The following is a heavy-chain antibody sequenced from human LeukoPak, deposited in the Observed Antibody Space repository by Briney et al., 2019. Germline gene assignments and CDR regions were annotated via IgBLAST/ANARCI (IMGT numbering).Heavy chain of an antibody. J-gene: IGHJ4*02. D-gene: IGHD3-22*01. V-gene: IGHV4-34*01. CDR1: GGSFSGYY. CDR2: INHSGST. CDR3: AREFYYDSSGYSPLGDY. Sequence: PSETLSLTCAVYGGSFSGYYWSWIRQPPGKGLEWIGEINHSGSTNYNPSLKSRVTISVDTSKNQFSLKLSSVTAADTAVYYCAREFYYDSSGYSPLGDYWGQGTLVTVSS.